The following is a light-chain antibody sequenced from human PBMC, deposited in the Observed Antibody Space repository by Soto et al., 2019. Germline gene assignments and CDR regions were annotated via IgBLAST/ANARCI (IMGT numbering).Light chain of an antibody. V-gene: IGLV1-40*01. CDR2: GNS. Sequence: TVVTQPPSVSGAPGQRVTISCTGSSSNIGAGYDVHWYQQLPGTAPKLLIYGNSNRPSGVPDRFSGSKSGTSASLAITGLQAEDEADYYCQSYDSSLSVVFGGGTKVTVL. J-gene: IGLJ2*01. CDR3: QSYDSSLSVV. CDR1: SSNIGAGYD.